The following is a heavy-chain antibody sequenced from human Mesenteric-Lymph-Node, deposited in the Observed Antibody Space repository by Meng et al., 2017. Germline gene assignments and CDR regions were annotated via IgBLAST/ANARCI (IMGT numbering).Heavy chain of an antibody. CDR3: ARGIVDGYGGDSWFDP. CDR1: GYTFSSYD. D-gene: IGHD5-18*01. J-gene: IGHJ5*02. CDR2: MKPNSGYT. Sequence: QVQLVQSGAEVKKPGASVKVSCKASGYTFSSYDINWVRQATGQGPEWMGWMKPNSGYTGQAQKFQGRVTMTRNTSISTAYMELSSLRSEDTAVYYCARGIVDGYGGDSWFDPWGQGTLVTVSS. V-gene: IGHV1-8*01.